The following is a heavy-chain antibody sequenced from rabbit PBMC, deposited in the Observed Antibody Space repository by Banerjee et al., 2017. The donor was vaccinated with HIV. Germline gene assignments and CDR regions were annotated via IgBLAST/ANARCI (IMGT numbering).Heavy chain of an antibody. Sequence: QEQLVESGGGLVQPEGSLTLTCTASGFSFSSYYYMCWVRQAPGKGLEWIGCIYAGVGGNTYYASWAKGRFTISKTSSTTVTLQMTSLTAADTATYFCARSYGTYAYYKWWGPGTLVTVS. V-gene: IGHV1S45*01. D-gene: IGHD6-1*01. CDR3: ARSYGTYAYYKW. CDR2: IYAGVGGNT. CDR1: GFSFSSYYY. J-gene: IGHJ6*01.